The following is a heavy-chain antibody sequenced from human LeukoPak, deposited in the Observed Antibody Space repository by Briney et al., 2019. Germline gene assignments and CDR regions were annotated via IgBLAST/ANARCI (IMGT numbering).Heavy chain of an antibody. CDR1: GFTFSSYA. J-gene: IGHJ3*02. V-gene: IGHV3-23*01. CDR2: ISGSGGST. Sequence: GGSLRLSCAASGFTFSSYAMSWVRQAPGKGLEWVSAISGSGGSTYYADSVKGRFTISRDNSKNTLYLQMNSLRAEDTAVYYCATHSQLYWSGSFRGAFDIWGQGTMVTVSS. CDR3: ATHSQLYWSGSFRGAFDI. D-gene: IGHD1-26*01.